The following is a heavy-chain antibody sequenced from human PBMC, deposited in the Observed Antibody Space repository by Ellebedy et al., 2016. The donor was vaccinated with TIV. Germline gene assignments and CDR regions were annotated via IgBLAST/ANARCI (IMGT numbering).Heavy chain of an antibody. Sequence: GESLKISXAASGFIFSSYAMHWVRQAPGKGLEWVAVISYDGSNKYYADSVKGRFTISRDNSKNTLYLQMNSLRAEDTAVYYCAKEGRRNYDTSGYPYYFDYWGQGILVTVSS. CDR3: AKEGRRNYDTSGYPYYFDY. D-gene: IGHD3-22*01. CDR1: GFIFSSYA. V-gene: IGHV3-30-3*01. CDR2: ISYDGSNK. J-gene: IGHJ4*02.